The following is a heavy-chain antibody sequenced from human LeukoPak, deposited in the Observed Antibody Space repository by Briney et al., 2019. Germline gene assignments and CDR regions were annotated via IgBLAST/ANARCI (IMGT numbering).Heavy chain of an antibody. D-gene: IGHD6-13*01. CDR1: GFTFKSYD. CDR3: ASGGRGSSWFGN. CDR2: INTAGDT. J-gene: IGHJ4*02. Sequence: GGSLRLSCAASGFTFKSYDMHWVRQAAGEGPEWVSAINTAGDTYYQGSVKGRFTISRENAKNSLYLQMNSLRVGDTAVYYCASGGRGSSWFGNWGQGTLVTVSS. V-gene: IGHV3-13*01.